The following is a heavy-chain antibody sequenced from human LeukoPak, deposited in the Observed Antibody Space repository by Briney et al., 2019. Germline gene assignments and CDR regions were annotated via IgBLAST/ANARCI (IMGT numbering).Heavy chain of an antibody. J-gene: IGHJ6*02. CDR1: GYTFTSYG. Sequence: ASVKVSCKASGYTFTSYGISWVRQAPGQGLEWMGWISAYNGNTNYAQKLQGRVTMTTDTSTSTAYMELRSLRSDDTAVYYCARDGSEDYDILTGQYYYYGMDVWGQGTTVTVSS. CDR3: ARDGSEDYDILTGQYYYYGMDV. D-gene: IGHD3-9*01. CDR2: ISAYNGNT. V-gene: IGHV1-18*01.